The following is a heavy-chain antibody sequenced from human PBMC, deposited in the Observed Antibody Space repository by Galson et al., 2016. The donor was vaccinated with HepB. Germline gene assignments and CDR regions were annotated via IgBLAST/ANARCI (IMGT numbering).Heavy chain of an antibody. CDR3: AKLDCGRDCPRDD. V-gene: IGHV3-30*19. Sequence: SLRLSCAASGFTFSRYGMHWVRQAPGKGLGWVAVISYDGGDKHYADSVKGRFTVSRDNSKNTLFLQMNSLGVEDTAVYYCAKLDCGRDCPRDDWGQGTQVTVS. J-gene: IGHJ4*02. D-gene: IGHD2-21*02. CDR1: GFTFSRYG. CDR2: ISYDGGDK.